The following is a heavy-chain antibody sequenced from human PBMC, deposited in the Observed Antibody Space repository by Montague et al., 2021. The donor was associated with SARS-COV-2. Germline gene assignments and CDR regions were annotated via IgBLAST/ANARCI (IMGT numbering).Heavy chain of an antibody. CDR3: ARISYSDMLTGSSSGFDY. CDR2: IDWDDDK. V-gene: IGHV2-70*01. J-gene: IGHJ4*02. D-gene: IGHD3-9*01. Sequence: PALVKPTQTLTLTCTFSGFSLSTSGMGVSWIRQPPGKALEWLALIDWDDDKYYSTALKSRLTITKATSKNQVVLTMTNMDPVDTATYYCARISYSDMLTGSSSGFDYWGQGTLDTVSS. CDR1: GFSLSTSGMG.